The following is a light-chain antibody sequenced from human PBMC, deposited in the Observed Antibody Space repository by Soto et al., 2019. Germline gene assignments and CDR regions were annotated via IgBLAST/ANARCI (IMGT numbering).Light chain of an antibody. CDR1: QSVSTY. CDR3: QLYGGSPWT. V-gene: IGKV3-20*01. CDR2: DAS. Sequence: EIVLTQSPVTLSLSPGETATLSCRASQSVSTYLAWYQQKPGQAPRLLIYDASTRATGIPDRFSGSGSGTDFTLTISRLEPEDFAVYYCQLYGGSPWTFGQGTKVDIK. J-gene: IGKJ1*01.